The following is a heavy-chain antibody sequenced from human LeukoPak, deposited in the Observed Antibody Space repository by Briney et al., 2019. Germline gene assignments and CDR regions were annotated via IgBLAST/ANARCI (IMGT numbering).Heavy chain of an antibody. Sequence: GGSLRLSCAASGFTFSSYAMHWVRQAPGKGLEWVAVISYDGSNKYYADSVEGRFTISRDNSKNTLYLQMNSLRAEDTAVYYCARDPRPGYDILTGYYRYGMDVWGKGTTVTVSS. CDR1: GFTFSSYA. D-gene: IGHD3-9*01. CDR3: ARDPRPGYDILTGYYRYGMDV. V-gene: IGHV3-30*04. CDR2: ISYDGSNK. J-gene: IGHJ6*04.